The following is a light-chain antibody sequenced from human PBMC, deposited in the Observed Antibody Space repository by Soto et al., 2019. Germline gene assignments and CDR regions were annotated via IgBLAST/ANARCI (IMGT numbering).Light chain of an antibody. CDR1: QSVSTW. J-gene: IGKJ1*01. CDR3: QQYHSYSLT. V-gene: IGKV1-5*01. CDR2: DAS. Sequence: MAQSPDTLSVSPWDRSSLXWKASQSVSTWLAWYQQKPGKAPNLLIYDASSLESGVPSRFSGSGSGTEFTLTISSLQPDDFATYYCQQYHSYSLTFGQGTKVDIK.